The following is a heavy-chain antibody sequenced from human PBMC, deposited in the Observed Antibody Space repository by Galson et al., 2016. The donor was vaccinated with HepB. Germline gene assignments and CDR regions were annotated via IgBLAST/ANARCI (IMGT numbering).Heavy chain of an antibody. CDR1: RDDFTTSW. CDR2: IYPDDSDA. Sequence: QSGAEVKKAGESLKISCEGSRDDFTTSWIGWVRQMPGKGLEWMGLIYPDDSDARYSPSFQGQVTISADKSIRTAYLQWSSLKASDTGMYYCARLVGGFGYIDYWGQGTLVTVSS. J-gene: IGHJ4*02. D-gene: IGHD2-15*01. CDR3: ARLVGGFGYIDY. V-gene: IGHV5-51*01.